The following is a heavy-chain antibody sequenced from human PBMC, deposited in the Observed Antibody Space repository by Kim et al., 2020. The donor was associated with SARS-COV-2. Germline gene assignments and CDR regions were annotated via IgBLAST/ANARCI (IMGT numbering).Heavy chain of an antibody. Sequence: ESGKGRFPISRDNSKNTLYLQMNSLRAEDTAVYYCAKGGYYDFWSGEFDYWGQGTLVTVSS. D-gene: IGHD3-3*01. V-gene: IGHV3-30*02. CDR3: AKGGYYDFWSGEFDY. J-gene: IGHJ4*02.